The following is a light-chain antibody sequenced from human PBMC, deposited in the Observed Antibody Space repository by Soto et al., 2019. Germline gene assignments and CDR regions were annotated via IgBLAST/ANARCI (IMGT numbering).Light chain of an antibody. CDR3: AAWDDSLSGYV. J-gene: IGLJ1*01. CDR2: RNN. CDR1: SSNIGSNY. V-gene: IGLV1-47*01. Sequence: QSALTQPPSASGTPGQRVTISCSRSSSNIGSNYVYWYQQRPGTAPKRLIYRNNQRPSGVPDRFSGSKSGTSASLAISGLRSEDEADYYCAAWDDSLSGYVFGTGTKVTVL.